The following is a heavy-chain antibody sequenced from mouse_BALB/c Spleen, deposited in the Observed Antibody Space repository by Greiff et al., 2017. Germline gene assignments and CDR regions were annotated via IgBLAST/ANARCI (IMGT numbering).Heavy chain of an antibody. CDR1: GFTFSSYY. V-gene: IGHV5-6-2*01. CDR3: ARPGITTVVEEGFAY. D-gene: IGHD1-1*01. Sequence: EVMLVESGGGLVKLGGSLKLSCAASGFTFSSYYMSWVRQTPEKRLELVAAINSNGGSTYYPDTVKGRFTISRDNAKNTLYLQMSSLKSEDTALYYCARPGITTVVEEGFAYWGQGTLVTVSA. J-gene: IGHJ3*01. CDR2: INSNGGST.